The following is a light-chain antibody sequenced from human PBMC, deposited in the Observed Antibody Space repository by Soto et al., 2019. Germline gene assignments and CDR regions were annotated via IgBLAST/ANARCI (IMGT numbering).Light chain of an antibody. CDR3: KSYAGSNTYV. CDR1: KNDIGVYDF. V-gene: IGLV2-8*01. CDR2: EVV. J-gene: IGLJ1*01. Sequence: ALTQPPSASWSPGQSVTISCTGTKNDIGVYDFVSWYQHHPGKAPRLIIYEVVQRPSGVPDRFSGSKSGNTASLTVSGLQAADEADYFCKSYAGSNTYVFGSGTKV.